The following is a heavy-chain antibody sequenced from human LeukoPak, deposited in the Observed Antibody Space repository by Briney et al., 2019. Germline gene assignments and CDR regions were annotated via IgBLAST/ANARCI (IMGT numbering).Heavy chain of an antibody. CDR1: GGSISSSSYY. CDR3: ARQGRFLEWLLFGYFDH. CDR2: IYYSGST. J-gene: IGHJ4*02. Sequence: SETLSLTCTVSGGSISSSSYYWGWIRQPPGKGLEWIGSIYYSGSTYYNPSLKSRVTISVDTSKNQFSLKLSSVTAADTAVYYCARQGRFLEWLLFGYFDHWGQGTLVTVSS. V-gene: IGHV4-39*01. D-gene: IGHD3-3*01.